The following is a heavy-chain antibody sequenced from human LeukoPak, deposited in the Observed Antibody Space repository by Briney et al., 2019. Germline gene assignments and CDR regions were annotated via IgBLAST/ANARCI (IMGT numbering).Heavy chain of an antibody. Sequence: GASVKVSCKASGYTFTTYYIHWVRQAPAQGLEWMALINPSGGSTHYEQKFKGRVNVTRDTSTSTVYMELTSLRPEDTAVYYCACLPYDFDIWGKGTMVTVST. CDR1: GYTFTTYY. CDR2: INPSGGST. V-gene: IGHV1-46*01. CDR3: ACLPYDFDI. J-gene: IGHJ3*02.